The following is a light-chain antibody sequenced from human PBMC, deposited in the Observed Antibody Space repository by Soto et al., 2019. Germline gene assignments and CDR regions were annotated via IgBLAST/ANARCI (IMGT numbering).Light chain of an antibody. J-gene: IGLJ1*01. CDR1: SSDVVGYNY. V-gene: IGLV2-14*01. CDR2: DVG. Sequence: QSVLTQPASVSGSPGQSITISCTGTSSDVVGYNYVSWYQQHPGKAPKLMIYDVGNRPSGVSNRFSGSKSGNTASLTISGLQAEDEADYYCSSYTSSSTYHYVFGTGTKVTVL. CDR3: SSYTSSSTYHYV.